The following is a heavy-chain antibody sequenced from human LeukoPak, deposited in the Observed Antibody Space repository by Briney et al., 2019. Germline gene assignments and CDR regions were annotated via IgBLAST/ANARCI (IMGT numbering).Heavy chain of an antibody. Sequence: GGSLRLSCAASGFTFSSNYMSWVRQAPGKGLEWGSVIYSGGSTYYADSVKGRFTISRDNAKNSLYLQMNSLRAEDTAVYYCARVRDCYKPPKLSSYYYMDVWGKGTTVTISS. V-gene: IGHV3-53*01. J-gene: IGHJ6*03. CDR1: GFTFSSNY. CDR2: IYSGGST. CDR3: ARVRDCYKPPKLSSYYYMDV. D-gene: IGHD5-24*01.